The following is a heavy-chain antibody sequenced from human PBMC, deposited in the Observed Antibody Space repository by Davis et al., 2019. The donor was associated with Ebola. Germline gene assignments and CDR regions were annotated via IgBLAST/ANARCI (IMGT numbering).Heavy chain of an antibody. J-gene: IGHJ1*01. CDR2: IRGSGGST. Sequence: GESLKISCAASGFTFSDHYMDWVRQAPGKGLEWVASIRGSGGSTTYADSVQGRFTLSRDNSKNTLYLHMNSLRVEDTAIYYCAIIGGWGTPFGDWGQGTLVTVSS. CDR3: AIIGGWGTPFGD. CDR1: GFTFSDHY. V-gene: IGHV3-23*01. D-gene: IGHD7-27*01.